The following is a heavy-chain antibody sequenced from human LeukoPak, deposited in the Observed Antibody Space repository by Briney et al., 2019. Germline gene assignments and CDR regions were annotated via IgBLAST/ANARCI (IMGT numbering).Heavy chain of an antibody. V-gene: IGHV4-38-2*01. CDR3: ARVGGYSYGSGAFDI. CDR2: IYHSGST. J-gene: IGHJ3*02. CDR1: GYSISRGYY. D-gene: IGHD5-18*01. Sequence: SETLSLTCAVSGYSISRGYYWGWIRQPPGKGLEWIGSIYHSGSTYYNPSLKSRVTISVDTSKNQFSLKLSSVTAADTAVYYCARVGGYSYGSGAFDIWGQGTMVTVSS.